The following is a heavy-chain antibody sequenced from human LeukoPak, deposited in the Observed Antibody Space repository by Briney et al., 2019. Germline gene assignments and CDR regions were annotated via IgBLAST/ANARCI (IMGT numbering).Heavy chain of an antibody. V-gene: IGHV1-18*01. CDR1: GYTFTSYG. D-gene: IGHD3-22*01. CDR2: ISGYNGYT. Sequence: ASVKVSCKAAGYTFTSYGISWVRQAPGRGLEWMGWISGYNGYTKFAQKLQGRFTMTTDTSTSTGYMELRSLRSDATAVYFCARGFPPRMYYDSSGYYSYYFDYWGQGTLVTVSS. J-gene: IGHJ4*02. CDR3: ARGFPPRMYYDSSGYYSYYFDY.